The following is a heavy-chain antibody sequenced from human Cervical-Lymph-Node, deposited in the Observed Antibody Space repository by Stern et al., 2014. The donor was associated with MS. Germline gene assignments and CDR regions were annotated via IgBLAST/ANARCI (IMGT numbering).Heavy chain of an antibody. Sequence: QVQLVESGGGVVQPGRSLRLSCAASGFTFNSYAMHWVRQAPGKGLEWGAVISYDGSNKDYADSVEGRFTISRDNSKNTLYLHMNSLRAEDTAVYYCARDPVWFGEFDYWGQGTLVTVSS. CDR3: ARDPVWFGEFDY. CDR2: ISYDGSNK. D-gene: IGHD3-10*01. CDR1: GFTFNSYA. V-gene: IGHV3-30*04. J-gene: IGHJ4*02.